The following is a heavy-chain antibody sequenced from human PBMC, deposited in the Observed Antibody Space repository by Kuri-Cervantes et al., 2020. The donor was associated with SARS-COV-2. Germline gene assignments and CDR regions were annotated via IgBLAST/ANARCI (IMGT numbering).Heavy chain of an antibody. CDR2: IYYSGST. Sequence: GSLRLSCTVSGGSISSSSYYWGWIRQPPGKGLEWIGSIYYSGSTYYNPSLKSRVTISVDTSKNQFSLKLSSVTAADTAVYYCARVPPLVVVPAARPSYHYYYYGMDVWGQGTTVTVSS. V-gene: IGHV4-39*01. CDR1: GGSISSSSYY. J-gene: IGHJ6*02. D-gene: IGHD2-2*01. CDR3: ARVPPLVVVPAARPSYHYYYYGMDV.